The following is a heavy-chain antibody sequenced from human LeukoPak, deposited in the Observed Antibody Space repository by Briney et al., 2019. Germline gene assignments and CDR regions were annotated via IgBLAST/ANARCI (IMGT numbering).Heavy chain of an antibody. J-gene: IGHJ4*02. CDR3: ARDKVPSYS. Sequence: SETLSLTCTVSGGSIRSYYWSWIRQPPGKGLEWIGYIYYSGSTNYNPSLKSRVTISVDTSKNQVSLKLSSVTAADTAVYYCARDKVPSYSWGQGTLVTVSS. D-gene: IGHD3-10*01. CDR1: GGSIRSYY. CDR2: IYYSGST. V-gene: IGHV4-59*01.